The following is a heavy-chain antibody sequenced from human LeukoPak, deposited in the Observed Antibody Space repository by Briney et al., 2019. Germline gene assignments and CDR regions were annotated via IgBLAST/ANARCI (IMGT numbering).Heavy chain of an antibody. CDR1: GYTLTELS. Sequence: ASVKVSCKVSGYTLTELSMHWVRQAPGKGLEWMGGFDPEDGETIYAQKFQGRVTMTEDTSTDTAYMELSSLRSEDTAVYYCATAPYDSSGYYYGVGNYYYYYGMDVWGQGTTVTVSS. CDR3: ATAPYDSSGYYYGVGNYYYYYGMDV. V-gene: IGHV1-24*01. D-gene: IGHD3-22*01. J-gene: IGHJ6*02. CDR2: FDPEDGET.